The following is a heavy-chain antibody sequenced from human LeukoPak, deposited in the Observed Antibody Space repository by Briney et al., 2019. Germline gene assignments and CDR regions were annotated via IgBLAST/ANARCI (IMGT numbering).Heavy chain of an antibody. CDR1: GYTFSGTGWY. V-gene: IGHV1-2*02. CDR3: ARDGPAQMVDFDY. D-gene: IGHD3-10*01. Sequence: ASVKVSCKASGYTFSGTGWYLYWLRQAPGHGLECMGWIYPNNGATGYAQKFQGRVAMTRDTSISTAYMELSRLRPDDTAVYYCARDGPAQMVDFDYWGQGTLATVSS. J-gene: IGHJ4*02. CDR2: IYPNNGAT.